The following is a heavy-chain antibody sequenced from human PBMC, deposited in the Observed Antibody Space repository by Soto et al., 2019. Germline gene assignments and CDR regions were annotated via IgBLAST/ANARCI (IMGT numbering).Heavy chain of an antibody. D-gene: IGHD1-1*01. CDR3: ASWHEREHAYDV. J-gene: IGHJ3*01. V-gene: IGHV3-23*01. CDR1: GFTVTSNG. CDR2: ISPNGQGI. Sequence: EVKLLESGGGLVQPGGSLRLSCGVSGFTVTSNGVSWVRQAPGKGLEWVSAISPNGQGIWYADSVKGRFTISRDSSKTTVYLQMNGLRPDDTAVYYCASWHEREHAYDVWGQGTTVTVSS.